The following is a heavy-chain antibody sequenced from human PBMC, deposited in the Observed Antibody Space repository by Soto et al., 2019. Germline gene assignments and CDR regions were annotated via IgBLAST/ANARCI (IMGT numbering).Heavy chain of an antibody. V-gene: IGHV1-8*01. J-gene: IGHJ6*02. CDR3: ARGRSNYDILTGYGPVNYYYGMDV. CDR1: GYTFTSYD. Sequence: ASVKVSCKASGYTFTSYDINWVRQATGQGLEWMGWMNPNSGNTGYAQKLQGRVTMTRNTSISTAYMELSSLRSEDTAVYYCARGRSNYDILTGYGPVNYYYGMDVWGQGTTVTVSS. CDR2: MNPNSGNT. D-gene: IGHD3-9*01.